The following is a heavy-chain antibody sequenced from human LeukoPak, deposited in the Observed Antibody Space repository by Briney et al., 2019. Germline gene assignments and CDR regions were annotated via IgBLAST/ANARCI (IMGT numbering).Heavy chain of an antibody. CDR2: MSPNSGDT. J-gene: IGHJ4*02. Sequence: GASVKVSCKASGYTFTSYDFSWVRQATGQRPEWMGWMSPNSGDTGYAQKFQDRVTMTRNTSISTAYMELSSLRSDDTAVYYCARGPPTWGYDYWGPGTLVTVSS. CDR3: ARGPPTWGYDY. V-gene: IGHV1-8*01. D-gene: IGHD7-27*01. CDR1: GYTFTSYD.